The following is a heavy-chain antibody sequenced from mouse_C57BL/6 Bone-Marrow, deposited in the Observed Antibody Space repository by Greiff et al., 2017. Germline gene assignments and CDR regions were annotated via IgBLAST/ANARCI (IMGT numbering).Heavy chain of an antibody. CDR2: IRSKSSNYAT. J-gene: IGHJ4*01. CDR1: GLTFNTYA. Sequence: DVHLVESGGGLVQPKGSLKLSCAASGLTFNTYAMHWVRQAPGKGLEWVARIRSKSSNYATYYADSVKDRFTISRDDSQSMLYLQMNNLKTEDTAMYYCVITTVVASYYAMDYWGQGTSVTVSS. CDR3: VITTVVASYYAMDY. V-gene: IGHV10-3*01. D-gene: IGHD1-1*01.